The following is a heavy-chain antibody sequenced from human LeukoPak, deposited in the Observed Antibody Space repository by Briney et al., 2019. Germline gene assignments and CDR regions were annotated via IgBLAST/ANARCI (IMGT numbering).Heavy chain of an antibody. CDR3: ARAGGDHPFDP. V-gene: IGHV4-59*01. D-gene: IGHD4-17*01. CDR2: IYDSGYT. Sequence: WETLSLTCTVSGASISHYYWSWIRQPPGKGLEWIGYIYDSGYTKYNPSLKSRVTISVDMSKNHFSLKLTSVTAADTAVYYCARAGGDHPFDPWGQGALVTVSS. J-gene: IGHJ5*02. CDR1: GASISHYY.